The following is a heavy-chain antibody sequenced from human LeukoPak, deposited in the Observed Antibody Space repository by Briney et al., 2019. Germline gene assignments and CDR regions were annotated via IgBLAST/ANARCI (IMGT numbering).Heavy chain of an antibody. D-gene: IGHD7-27*01. CDR3: ARVGLGLDEDYFDY. V-gene: IGHV4-4*07. Sequence: PSETLSLTCTVSGGSISSYYWSWIRQPAGKGLEWIGRIYTSGSTNYNPSLKSRVTMSVDTSKNQFSLKLSSVTAADTAVYYCARVGLGLDEDYFDYWGQGTLVTVSS. J-gene: IGHJ4*02. CDR1: GGSISSYY. CDR2: IYTSGST.